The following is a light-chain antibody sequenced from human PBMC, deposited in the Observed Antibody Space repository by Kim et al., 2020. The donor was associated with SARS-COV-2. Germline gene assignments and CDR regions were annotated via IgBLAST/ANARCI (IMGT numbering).Light chain of an antibody. Sequence: DIVMTQSPDSLAVSLGERATINCKSSQSILYISNNKNYLAWYQHKPGQPPKLLIYLASTRESGVPDRFSGSGSGTDFTLTISSLQAEDVAVYYCQQYHLTPWTFGQGTKVDIK. J-gene: IGKJ1*01. V-gene: IGKV4-1*01. CDR1: QSILYISNNKNY. CDR2: LAS. CDR3: QQYHLTPWT.